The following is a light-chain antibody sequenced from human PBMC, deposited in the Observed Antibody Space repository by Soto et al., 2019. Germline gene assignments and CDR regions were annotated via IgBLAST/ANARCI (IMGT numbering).Light chain of an antibody. Sequence: PGERSILSCRASQTVSNNYLAWCQQKPGQAPRLLIYGASSRATGIPDRFSGGGSGTDFTLTISRLEPEDFAVYYCQQYGSSPRTFGQGTKVDIK. J-gene: IGKJ1*01. V-gene: IGKV3-20*01. CDR1: QTVSNNY. CDR2: GAS. CDR3: QQYGSSPRT.